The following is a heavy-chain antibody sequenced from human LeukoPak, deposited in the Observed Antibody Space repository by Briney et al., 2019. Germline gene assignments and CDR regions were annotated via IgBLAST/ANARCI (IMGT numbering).Heavy chain of an antibody. D-gene: IGHD4-23*01. Sequence: GASVKVSCKASGGTFSSYAISWVRQAPGQGLEWMGGIIPIFGTANYAQKFQGRVTITADESTSTAYMELSSLRSEDTAVYYCARGGHGGNSAYFDYWGQGTLVTVSS. J-gene: IGHJ4*02. CDR1: GGTFSSYA. V-gene: IGHV1-69*13. CDR3: ARGGHGGNSAYFDY. CDR2: IIPIFGTA.